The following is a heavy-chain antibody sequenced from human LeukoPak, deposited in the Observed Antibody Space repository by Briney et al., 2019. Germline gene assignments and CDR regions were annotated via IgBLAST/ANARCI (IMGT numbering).Heavy chain of an antibody. CDR3: AKDYRIGYSDHFDY. V-gene: IGHV3-23*01. Sequence: PGGSLRLSCVGSGFTFSSHAMSWVRQAPEKGLEWVSGIYESGQTTHYADSVKGRFSISRDNSKNTLYLQMDSLRDEDTAIYYCAKDYRIGYSDHFDYWGQGALVTVSS. CDR1: GFTFSSHA. CDR2: IYESGQTT. D-gene: IGHD2-21*01. J-gene: IGHJ4*02.